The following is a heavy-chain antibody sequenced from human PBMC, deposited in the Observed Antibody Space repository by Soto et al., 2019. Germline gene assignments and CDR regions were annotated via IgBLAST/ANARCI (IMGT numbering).Heavy chain of an antibody. CDR3: ASGGEGSIAVAG. CDR1: GGSISGSNYY. J-gene: IGHJ4*02. D-gene: IGHD6-19*01. V-gene: IGHV4-39*01. CDR2: IYYTGRT. Sequence: SETLSLTCTVSGGSISGSNYYWGWIRQPPGKGLEWIGAIYYTGRTYYKPSLKSRVTISVDTSKNQFSLRLNSVTAADTAVYYCASGGEGSIAVAGWGQGTLVTV.